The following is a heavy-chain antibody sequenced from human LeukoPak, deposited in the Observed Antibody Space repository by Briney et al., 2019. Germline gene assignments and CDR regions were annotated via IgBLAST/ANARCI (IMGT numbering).Heavy chain of an antibody. V-gene: IGHV3-9*01. CDR1: GFTFSSYA. CDR2: ISWNSGSI. CDR3: AKGLVGATTAD. J-gene: IGHJ4*02. D-gene: IGHD1-26*01. Sequence: GGSLRLSCAASGFTFSSYAMSWVRQAPGKGLEWVSGISWNSGSIGYADSVKGRFTISRDNAKNSLYLQMNSLRAEDTALYYCAKGLVGATTADWGQGTLVTVSS.